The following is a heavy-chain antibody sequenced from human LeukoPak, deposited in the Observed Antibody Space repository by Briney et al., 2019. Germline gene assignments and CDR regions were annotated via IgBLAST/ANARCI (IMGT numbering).Heavy chain of an antibody. J-gene: IGHJ4*02. CDR1: GGSFSGYY. D-gene: IGHD6-19*01. CDR3: ARQYSSGSKLGYDY. CDR2: IYYSGST. V-gene: IGHV4-59*08. Sequence: SETLSLTCAVYGGSFSGYYWSWIRQPPGKGLEWIGYIYYSGSTNYNPSLKSRVTISVDTSKNQFSLKLSSVTAADTAVYYCARQYSSGSKLGYDYWGQGTLVTVSS.